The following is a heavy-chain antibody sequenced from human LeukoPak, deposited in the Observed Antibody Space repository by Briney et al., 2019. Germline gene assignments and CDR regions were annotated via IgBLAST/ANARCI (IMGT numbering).Heavy chain of an antibody. D-gene: IGHD3-16*01. CDR2: INHSGST. CDR3: ARATYYYYYYGMDV. CDR1: GFTFSSYA. Sequence: GSLRLSCSASGFTFSSYAMHWLRQPPGKGLEWIGEINHSGSTNYNPSLKSRVTISVDTSKNQFSLKLSSVTAADTAVYYCARATYYYYYYGMDVWGQGTTVTVSS. V-gene: IGHV4-34*01. J-gene: IGHJ6*02.